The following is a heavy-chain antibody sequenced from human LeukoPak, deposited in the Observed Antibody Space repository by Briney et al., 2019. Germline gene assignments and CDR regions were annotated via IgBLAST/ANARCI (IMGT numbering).Heavy chain of an antibody. CDR2: ISSSSSTI. CDR1: GFTFSSYA. V-gene: IGHV3-48*01. D-gene: IGHD1-7*01. J-gene: IGHJ6*03. Sequence: GGSLRLSCAASGFTFSSYAMSWVRQAPGKGLEWVSYISSSSSTIYYADSVKGRFTISRDNAKNSLYLQMNSLRAEDTAVYYCARGYNWNYASYMDVWGKGTTVTVSS. CDR3: ARGYNWNYASYMDV.